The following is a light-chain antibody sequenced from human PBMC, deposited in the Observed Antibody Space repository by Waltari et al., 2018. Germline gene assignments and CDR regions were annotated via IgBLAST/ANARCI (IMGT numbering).Light chain of an antibody. V-gene: IGLV1-47*01. CDR1: SSNIGSNY. Sequence: QSVLTQPPSASGTPGQRVTISCSGSSSNIGSNYVYWYQQLPGTAPKLLIYRNNQLPSGVPDRFSCSKSGTSAFLAISGLRSEDEADYYCAAWDDSLSGVVFGGGTKLTVL. J-gene: IGLJ2*01. CDR3: AAWDDSLSGVV. CDR2: RNN.